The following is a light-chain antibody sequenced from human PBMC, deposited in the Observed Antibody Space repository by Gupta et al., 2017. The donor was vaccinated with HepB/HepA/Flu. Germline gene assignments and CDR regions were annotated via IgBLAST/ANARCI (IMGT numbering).Light chain of an antibody. CDR3: QQLNSYHALT. Sequence: DIQLTQSPSFLSASVVDRVTITCRASQGISSYLAWYQQKPGKAPKLLIYAASTLQSGVPSRFSGSGSGTEFTLTISSLQPEEFATYYCQQLNSYHALTFGGGTKVEIK. CDR2: AAS. V-gene: IGKV1-9*01. CDR1: QGISSY. J-gene: IGKJ4*01.